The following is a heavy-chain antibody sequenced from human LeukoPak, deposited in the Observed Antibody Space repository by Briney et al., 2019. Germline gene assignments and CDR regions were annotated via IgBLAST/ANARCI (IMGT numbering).Heavy chain of an antibody. CDR3: AREELLGYYYGMDV. D-gene: IGHD1-26*01. V-gene: IGHV3-72*01. J-gene: IGHJ6*02. CDR1: GFTFSDHY. Sequence: GGSLRLSCAASGFTFSDHYMDWVRQAPGKGLEWVVRTRNKANSYTTEYAASVKGSFTISRDDSKNSLYLQMNSLKTEDTGVYYCAREELLGYYYGMDVWGQGTKVSVCS. CDR2: TRNKANSYTT.